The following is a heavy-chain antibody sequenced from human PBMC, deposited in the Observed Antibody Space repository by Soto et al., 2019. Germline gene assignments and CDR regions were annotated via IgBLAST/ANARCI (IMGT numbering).Heavy chain of an antibody. CDR1: GYTFTSYG. CDR2: ISAYNGNT. D-gene: IGHD4-17*01. V-gene: IGHV1-18*01. J-gene: IGHJ6*02. CDR3: ARDRTVNYYYYGMDV. Sequence: QVQLVQSGAEVKKPGASVKVSCKASGYTFTSYGISWVRQAPGQGLEWMGWISAYNGNTNYAQKLQGRVTMTTDTSTSTAYMELRSLRSDATAVYYCARDRTVNYYYYGMDVWGQGTTVTVSS.